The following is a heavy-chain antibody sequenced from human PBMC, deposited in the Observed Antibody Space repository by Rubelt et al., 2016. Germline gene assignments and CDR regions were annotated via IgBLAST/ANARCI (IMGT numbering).Heavy chain of an antibody. CDR3: ARQYSSSSHFDH. J-gene: IGHJ4*02. V-gene: IGHV4-59*08. CDR2: IYYSGTT. Sequence: QVQLQESGPGLVEPSETLSLTCTVSGGSVSSYYWSWIRQPPGKGLEWIGYIYYSGTTNYNPSLKSRVTMSVDTSKSQFSLNLTSRTAADTAVYYCARQYSSSSHFDHWGQGILVTVSS. CDR1: GGSVSSYY. D-gene: IGHD6-6*01.